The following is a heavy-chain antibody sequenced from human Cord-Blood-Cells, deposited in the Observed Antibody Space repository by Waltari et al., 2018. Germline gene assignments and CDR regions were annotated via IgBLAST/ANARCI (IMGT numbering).Heavy chain of an antibody. J-gene: IGHJ4*02. CDR2: FDTEDGET. CDR1: GYTLTELS. Sequence: QVQLVQSGAEVKKPGASVKVSCKVSGYTLTELSMHWVRQAPGKGLEWMGGFDTEDGETIYEQKFQGRVTMTEDTSTDTAYMELSSLRSEDTAVYYCASRPIYDFWSGYFDYWGQGTLVTVSS. CDR3: ASRPIYDFWSGYFDY. D-gene: IGHD3-3*01. V-gene: IGHV1-24*01.